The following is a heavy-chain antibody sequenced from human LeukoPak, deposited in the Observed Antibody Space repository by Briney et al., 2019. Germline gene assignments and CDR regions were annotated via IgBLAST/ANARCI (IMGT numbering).Heavy chain of an antibody. Sequence: ASVKVSCKASGGTFSSYAISWVRQAPGQGLEWMGGIIPIFGTANYAQKFQGRVTVTADESTSTAYMELSSLRSEDTAVYYCARDRLVELEPRGYYGMDVWGQGTTVTVSS. J-gene: IGHJ6*02. V-gene: IGHV1-69*13. CDR3: ARDRLVELEPRGYYGMDV. CDR1: GGTFSSYA. D-gene: IGHD1-1*01. CDR2: IIPIFGTA.